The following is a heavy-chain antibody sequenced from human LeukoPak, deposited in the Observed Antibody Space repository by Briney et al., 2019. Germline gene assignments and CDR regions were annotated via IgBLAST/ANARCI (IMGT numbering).Heavy chain of an antibody. CDR3: ARDRGRFDP. CDR1: GGYISSYY. D-gene: IGHD6-25*01. V-gene: IGHV4-4*07. Sequence: ESLSLTCAVSGGYISSYYWSWIRQPAGKGLEWIGHILMSVRADYNPALKSRVTTSSDASTNQFFLMLSCITAADTAVYYCARDRGRFDPWGQGTLVTVSS. J-gene: IGHJ5*02. CDR2: ILMSVRA.